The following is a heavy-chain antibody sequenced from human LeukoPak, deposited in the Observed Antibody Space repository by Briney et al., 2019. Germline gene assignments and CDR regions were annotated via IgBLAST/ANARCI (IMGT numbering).Heavy chain of an antibody. V-gene: IGHV3-15*07. CDR3: TTRTHLMVRGVITDY. D-gene: IGHD3-10*01. Sequence: PGGSLRLSCAASGFTFSNAWMNWVRRAPGKGLEWVGRIKSKTDGGTTDYAAPVKGRFTISRDDSKNTLYLQMNSLKTEDTAVYYCTTRTHLMVRGVITDYWGQGTLVTVSS. CDR1: GFTFSNAW. J-gene: IGHJ4*02. CDR2: IKSKTDGGTT.